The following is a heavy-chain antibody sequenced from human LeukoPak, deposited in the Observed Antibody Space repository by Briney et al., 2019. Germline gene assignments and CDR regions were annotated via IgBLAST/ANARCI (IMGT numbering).Heavy chain of an antibody. CDR1: GGSFSGYY. CDR3: ARGRSYYYDSSGYSDY. CDR2: INHSGST. J-gene: IGHJ4*02. Sequence: SETLSLTCAVYGGSFSGYYWSWIRQPPGKGLEWIGEINHSGSTNYNPSLKSRVTISVDTSKNQFSLKLSSVTAADTAVHYCARGRSYYYDSSGYSDYWGQGTLVTVSS. D-gene: IGHD3-22*01. V-gene: IGHV4-34*01.